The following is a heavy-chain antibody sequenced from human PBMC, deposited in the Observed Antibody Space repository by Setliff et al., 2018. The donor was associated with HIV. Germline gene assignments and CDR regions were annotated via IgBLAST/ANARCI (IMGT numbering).Heavy chain of an antibody. CDR3: QFGSSY. Sequence: ASVKVSCKASGGTFSSYAISWVRQAPGQGLEWMGWISTYSDEASYAENLQGRVTMTTDTSTSTAYMDLSSVRPEDTAVYYCQFGSSYWGLGTLVTVSS. CDR2: ISTYSDEA. D-gene: IGHD3-16*01. CDR1: GGTFSSYA. V-gene: IGHV1-18*01. J-gene: IGHJ4*02.